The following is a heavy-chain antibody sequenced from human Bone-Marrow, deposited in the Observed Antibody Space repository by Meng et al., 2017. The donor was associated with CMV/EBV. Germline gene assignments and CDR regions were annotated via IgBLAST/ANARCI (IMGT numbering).Heavy chain of an antibody. CDR1: GDSITSYY. J-gene: IGHJ5*02. CDR2: FYYSGSS. D-gene: IGHD6-19*01. Sequence: GSLRLSCSVFGDSITSYYWSWIRQPPGKGLEWIGYFYYSGSSKYNPSLKSRVTISVDTSKNQFSLKLSSVTAADTAVYYCARHGRSSWYTFDANWFDPWGQGTLVTVSS. V-gene: IGHV4-59*08. CDR3: ARHGRSSWYTFDANWFDP.